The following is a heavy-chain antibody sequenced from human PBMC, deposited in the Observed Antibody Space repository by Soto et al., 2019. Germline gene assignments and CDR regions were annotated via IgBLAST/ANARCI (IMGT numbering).Heavy chain of an antibody. CDR3: ARDSLGAAAGTLVF. D-gene: IGHD6-13*01. CDR2: ISRSSTDT. J-gene: IGHJ4*02. Sequence: QVQLVESGGGLVKAGGSLRLSCAASGFTFSDYYMSWIRQAPGKGLEWVSYISRSSTDTNYVDSVKGRFTISRDNAKDSLYLQMNSLRAEDTAMYYCARDSLGAAAGTLVFWGQGTLVTVSS. CDR1: GFTFSDYY. V-gene: IGHV3-11*05.